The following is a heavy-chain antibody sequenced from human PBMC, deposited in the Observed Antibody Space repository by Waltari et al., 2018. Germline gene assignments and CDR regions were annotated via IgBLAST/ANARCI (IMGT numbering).Heavy chain of an antibody. D-gene: IGHD5-12*01. Sequence: QVQLVESGGGLVKPGGSLRLSCTTSGFPFSEYYMNWIRQPPGKGLEWVSTISSGLGGISRYADSVKGRFTISRDNAKNALYLQINSLSAEDTAIYYCARSAWLDSWGHGTLVTVSS. CDR2: ISSGLGGIS. J-gene: IGHJ5*01. CDR1: GFPFSEYY. V-gene: IGHV3-11*06. CDR3: ARSAWLDS.